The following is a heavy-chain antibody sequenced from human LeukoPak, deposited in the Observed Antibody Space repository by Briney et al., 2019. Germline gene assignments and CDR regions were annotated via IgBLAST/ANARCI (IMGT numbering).Heavy chain of an antibody. D-gene: IGHD3-10*01. V-gene: IGHV5-51*01. J-gene: IGHJ4*02. CDR2: IFPGDSDT. CDR3: ARHESLIRGVIDD. Sequence: GESLKISCKGSGYSFTGYWISWVRQLPGNGREWMGIIFPGDSDTTYSPSFQGQVTISTDNSFSTAYLQWSSLKAADTAIYYCARHESLIRGVIDDWGQGTLVTVSS. CDR1: GYSFTGYW.